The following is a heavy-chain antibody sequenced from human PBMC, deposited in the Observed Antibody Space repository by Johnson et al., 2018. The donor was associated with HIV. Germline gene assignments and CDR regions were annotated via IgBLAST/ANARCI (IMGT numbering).Heavy chain of an antibody. CDR2: IYSGGST. CDR1: GFTVSSNY. J-gene: IGHJ3*02. V-gene: IGHV3-53*01. CDR3: AREYYGSGSMEAFDI. D-gene: IGHD3-10*01. Sequence: VQLVESGGGLIQPGGSLRLSCAASGFTVSSNYMSWVRQAPGKGLEWVSVIYSGGSTYYADSVKGRFTISRDNSKNTLYLQMNSRRAEDTAVYYCAREYYGSGSMEAFDIWGQGTMVTVSS.